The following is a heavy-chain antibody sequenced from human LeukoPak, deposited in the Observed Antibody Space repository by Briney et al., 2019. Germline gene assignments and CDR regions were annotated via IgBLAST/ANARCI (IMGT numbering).Heavy chain of an antibody. CDR1: GGSISGYS. D-gene: IGHD3-22*01. J-gene: IGHJ5*02. Sequence: SETLSLTCTVSGGSISGYSWSWIRQPAGKGREWIGRIYSSGSTNYNSSLKSRVTMSVDTSKNQFSLTLSSVTAADTALYYCARRGSGDSFDTWGQGTLVIVSS. CDR3: ARRGSGDSFDT. V-gene: IGHV4-4*07. CDR2: IYSSGST.